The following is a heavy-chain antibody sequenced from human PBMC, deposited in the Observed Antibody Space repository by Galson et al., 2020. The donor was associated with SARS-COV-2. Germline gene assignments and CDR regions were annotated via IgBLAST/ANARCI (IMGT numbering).Heavy chain of an antibody. CDR3: ARNFGPSPRGPYYYYYGMDV. CDR2: INPNSGDT. Sequence: ASVKVSCKTSGYTFSDHYIHWVRQAPGQGLEWMGWINPNSGDTKFAQNFQGRVTMTRDTSFTTAYLELSGLTSDDTAVYYCARNFGPSPRGPYYYYYGMDVWGQGTTVTVSS. CDR1: GYTFSDHY. D-gene: IGHD3-10*01. J-gene: IGHJ6*02. V-gene: IGHV1-2*02.